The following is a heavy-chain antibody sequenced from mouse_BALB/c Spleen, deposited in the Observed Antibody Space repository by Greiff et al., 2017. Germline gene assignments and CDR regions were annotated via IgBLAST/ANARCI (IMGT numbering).Heavy chain of an antibody. D-gene: IGHD2-4*01. CDR2: IWGDGST. CDR3: AREEATMITTGAMDY. Sequence: VQRVESGPGLVAPSQSLSITCTVSGFSLTGYGVNWVRQPPGKGLEWLGMIWGDGSTDYNSALKSRLSISKDNSKSQVFLKMNSLQTDDTARYYCAREEATMITTGAMDYWGQGTSVTVSS. J-gene: IGHJ4*01. CDR1: GFSLTGYG. V-gene: IGHV2-6-7*01.